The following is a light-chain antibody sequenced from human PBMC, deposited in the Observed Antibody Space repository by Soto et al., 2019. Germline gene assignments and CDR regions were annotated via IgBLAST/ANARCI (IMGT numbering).Light chain of an antibody. CDR2: FGS. CDR3: MQALQTPPWT. CDR1: QSLLHSNGYNY. J-gene: IGKJ1*01. V-gene: IGKV2-28*01. Sequence: DLVMTQSPLSLPVTPGEPASISCRSSQSLLHSNGYNYLDWYLQKPGQSPQLLIYFGSNRASGVPGRFSGSGSGTDFTLKISRVEAEDVGVYYCMQALQTPPWTFGQGTKVEI.